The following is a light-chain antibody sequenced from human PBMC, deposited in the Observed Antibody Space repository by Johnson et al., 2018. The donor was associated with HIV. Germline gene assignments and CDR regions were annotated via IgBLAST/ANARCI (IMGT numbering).Light chain of an antibody. J-gene: IGLJ1*01. CDR3: GTWVSSLSAYV. Sequence: QSVLTQPPSVSAAPGQKVTISCSASSSNIVNIYISWYQHLPGTAPKLLIYDNHKRPSGIPDRFSGSKSGTSATLDITGLQSGDEADYYCGTWVSSLSAYVFGNGTKVTVL. CDR2: DNH. CDR1: SSNIVNIY. V-gene: IGLV1-51*01.